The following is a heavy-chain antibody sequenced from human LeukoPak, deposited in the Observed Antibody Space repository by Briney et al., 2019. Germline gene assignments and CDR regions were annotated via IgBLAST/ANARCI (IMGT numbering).Heavy chain of an antibody. CDR1: GFTFSDYY. V-gene: IGHV3-11*01. Sequence: GGSLRLSCAASGFTFSDYYMSWIRQTPGMGLEWVSYISRSGSTIFYADSVKGRFTISRDNAENSLYLQMNSLRADDTAVYYCARGGYCSDSRCYVLAVLWGWGQGTPVTVSS. J-gene: IGHJ4*02. CDR2: ISRSGSTI. D-gene: IGHD2-15*01. CDR3: ARGGYCSDSRCYVLAVLWG.